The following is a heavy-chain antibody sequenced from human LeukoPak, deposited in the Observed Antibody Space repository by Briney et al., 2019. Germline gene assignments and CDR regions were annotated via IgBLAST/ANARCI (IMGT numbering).Heavy chain of an antibody. CDR3: ANLGYCSSTSCYYYYGMDV. J-gene: IGHJ6*02. CDR1: GYTFTGYY. D-gene: IGHD2-2*01. CDR2: INPNSGGT. Sequence: GASVKVSCKASGYTFTGYYMHWVRQAPGQGLEWMGWINPNSGGTNYAQKFQGRVTMTRDTSISTAYMELSGLRSDDTAVYYCANLGYCSSTSCYYYYGMDVWGQGTTVTVSS. V-gene: IGHV1-2*02.